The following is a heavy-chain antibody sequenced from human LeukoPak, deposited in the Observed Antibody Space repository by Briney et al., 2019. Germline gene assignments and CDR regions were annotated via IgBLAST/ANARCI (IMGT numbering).Heavy chain of an antibody. J-gene: IGHJ4*02. CDR2: ISGNSFWI. V-gene: IGHV3-21*01. Sequence: GGSLRLSCATSGFSFNDAWMNWVRQAPGKGLEWVSAISGNSFWIYYADSVKGRFTISRDNAKNSLYLQMDSLRADDTAVYYCARKVPSAQSDFWGQGTLVTVSS. CDR1: GFSFNDAW. CDR3: ARKVPSAQSDF.